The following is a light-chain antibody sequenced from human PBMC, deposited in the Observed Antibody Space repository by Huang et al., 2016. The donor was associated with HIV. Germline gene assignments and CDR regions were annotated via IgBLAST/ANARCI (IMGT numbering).Light chain of an antibody. CDR3: QHYDNWPPYT. V-gene: IGKV3-15*01. CDR1: QSINSN. CDR2: AAS. Sequence: ETVMTQSPATLSVSPGESVTLSCRASQSINSNLAWYQQIPGQPPRLLSYAASTRATGIPVRFSGSGSGTEFSLTINNLQSEDFAVYYCQHYDNWPPYTFGQGTRLEIK. J-gene: IGKJ2*01.